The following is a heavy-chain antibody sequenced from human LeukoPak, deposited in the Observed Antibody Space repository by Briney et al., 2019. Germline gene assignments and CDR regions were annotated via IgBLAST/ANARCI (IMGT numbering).Heavy chain of an antibody. CDR1: GFTFSGHW. J-gene: IGHJ5*02. Sequence: PGGSLRLPCAASGFTFSGHWMHWVRQVPGKGLVWVSRSKSDGSSTSYADSVKGRFTISRDNAKNTLYLQMNSLRVEDTAVYYCARSDWFDPWGQGTLVIVSS. CDR2: SKSDGSST. CDR3: ARSDWFDP. V-gene: IGHV3-74*01.